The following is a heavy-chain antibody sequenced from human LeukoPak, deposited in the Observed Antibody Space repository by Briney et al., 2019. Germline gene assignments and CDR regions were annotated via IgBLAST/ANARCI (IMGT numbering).Heavy chain of an antibody. D-gene: IGHD5-18*01. CDR2: IYYSGST. J-gene: IGHJ6*01. CDR1: GGSISSYY. V-gene: IGHV4-59*08. CDR3: ARGYSYGYYYYYGMDV. Sequence: SETLSLTCTVSGGSISSYYWSWIRQPPGKGLEWIGYIYYSGSTNYNPSLKSRVTISVDTPKNQFSLKLSSVTTADTAVYYCARGYSYGYYYYYGMDVWGQGTTVTVSS.